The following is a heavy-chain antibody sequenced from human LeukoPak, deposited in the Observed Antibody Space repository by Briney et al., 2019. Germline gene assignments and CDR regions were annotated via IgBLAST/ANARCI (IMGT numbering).Heavy chain of an antibody. CDR2: INPNSGGT. Sequence: GASVKVSCKASGYTFTGYYMHWVRQAPGQGLEWLGWINPNSGGTNYAQKFQGRITMTRDTSITTAYMELSSLTSDDTAVFYCARNYYDTGGWGVDYWGQGALVTVSS. J-gene: IGHJ4*02. D-gene: IGHD3-22*01. CDR1: GYTFTGYY. CDR3: ARNYYDTGGWGVDY. V-gene: IGHV1-2*02.